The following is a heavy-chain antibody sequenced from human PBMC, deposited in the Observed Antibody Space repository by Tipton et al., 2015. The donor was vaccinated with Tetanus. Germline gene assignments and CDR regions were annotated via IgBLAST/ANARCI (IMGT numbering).Heavy chain of an antibody. D-gene: IGHD3-16*01. CDR3: ARPLTSVAFGGFAFDV. CDR2: IKSDGTKT. J-gene: IGHJ3*01. CDR1: GFSFRSYW. Sequence: SLRLSCAASGFSFRSYWMHWVRQSPGKGLVWVSRIKSDGTKTTYADSVKGRFTISRDNAKNTLYLQMDSLRAEDTAVYYCARPLTSVAFGGFAFDVWGQGTLVTVSS. V-gene: IGHV3-74*03.